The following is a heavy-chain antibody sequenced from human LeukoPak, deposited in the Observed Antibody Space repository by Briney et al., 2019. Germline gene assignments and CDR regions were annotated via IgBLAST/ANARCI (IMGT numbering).Heavy chain of an antibody. J-gene: IGHJ4*02. Sequence: GASVKVSCKASGYTFTSYDINWVRQATGQGLEWMGWVNPNSGNTGYAQKFQGRVTITRNTSINTAYMELSSLRSEDTAVYYCARAENGDLFDYWGQGTLVTVSS. CDR2: VNPNSGNT. CDR1: GYTFTSYD. CDR3: ARAENGDLFDY. V-gene: IGHV1-8*03. D-gene: IGHD4-17*01.